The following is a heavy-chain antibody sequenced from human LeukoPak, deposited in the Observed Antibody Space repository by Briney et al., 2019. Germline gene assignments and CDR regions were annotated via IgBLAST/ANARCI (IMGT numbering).Heavy chain of an antibody. Sequence: PGGSLRLSCSASGFTFSDSYMSWIRQTPGKGLEWLSYISSSSSGTNYADSVKGRFTISRDNAKSSLYLQMNSLRAEDTAVYYCARGSRTIELGDDYWGQGTLVTVSS. J-gene: IGHJ4*02. CDR3: ARGSRTIELGDDY. CDR1: GFTFSDSY. V-gene: IGHV3-11*06. CDR2: ISSSSSGT. D-gene: IGHD5-24*01.